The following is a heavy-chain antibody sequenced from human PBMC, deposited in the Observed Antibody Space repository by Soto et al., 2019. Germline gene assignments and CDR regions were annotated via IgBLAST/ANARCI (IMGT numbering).Heavy chain of an antibody. CDR2: INHSGST. Sequence: WETLSLTCAVYGGSFSGYYWSWIRQPPGKGLEWIGEINHSGSTNCHPSLKSRVTISVDTSKNQFSLKLSSVTAADTAVYYCARRVTARPLDYWGKGTLVTVSS. V-gene: IGHV4-34*01. D-gene: IGHD6-25*01. J-gene: IGHJ4*02. CDR3: ARRVTARPLDY. CDR1: GGSFSGYY.